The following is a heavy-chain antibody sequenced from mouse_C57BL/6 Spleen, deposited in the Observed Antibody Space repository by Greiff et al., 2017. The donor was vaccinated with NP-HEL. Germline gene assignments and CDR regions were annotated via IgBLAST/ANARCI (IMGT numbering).Heavy chain of an antibody. V-gene: IGHV2-9-1*01. D-gene: IGHD1-1*01. J-gene: IGHJ2*01. Sequence: VQLQESGPGLVAPSQSLSITCTVSGFSLTSYAISWVRQPPGKGLEWLGVIWTGGGTNYNSALKYRMSISTDHSKSQVVLKMNSLQTDDTARYYCAINLDYGSSQEDYFGYWGQGTTLTVSS. CDR1: GFSLTSYA. CDR2: IWTGGGT. CDR3: AINLDYGSSQEDYFGY.